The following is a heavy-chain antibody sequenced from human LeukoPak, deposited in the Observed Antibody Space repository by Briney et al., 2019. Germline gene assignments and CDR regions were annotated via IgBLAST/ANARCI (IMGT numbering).Heavy chain of an antibody. Sequence: GESLKISCKAFGYIFNTYWIGWVRQVPGKGLEWMGVIYPGDSRTRYNPSFQGQVTISVDKSISTVYLQWSSLTASDTATYYCACRKFDSTWSGPWGQGTLVTDSS. J-gene: IGHJ5*02. CDR1: GYIFNTYW. V-gene: IGHV5-51*01. CDR2: IYPGDSRT. D-gene: IGHD3-9*01. CDR3: ACRKFDSTWSGP.